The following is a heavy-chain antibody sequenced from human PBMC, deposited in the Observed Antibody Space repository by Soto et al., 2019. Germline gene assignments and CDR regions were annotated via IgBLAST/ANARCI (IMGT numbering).Heavy chain of an antibody. Sequence: QVQLQESGPGLVKPSQTLSLTCTVSGGSISSGGYYWSWIRQHPGKGLEWIGYIYYSGSTYYNPSLKSRVTISLDTSKNQFSLKLSSVTAADTAVYYCARDPSYYGSGSYRLGYYYGMDVWGQGTTVTVSS. CDR3: ARDPSYYGSGSYRLGYYYGMDV. D-gene: IGHD3-10*01. V-gene: IGHV4-31*03. J-gene: IGHJ6*02. CDR2: IYYSGST. CDR1: GGSISSGGYY.